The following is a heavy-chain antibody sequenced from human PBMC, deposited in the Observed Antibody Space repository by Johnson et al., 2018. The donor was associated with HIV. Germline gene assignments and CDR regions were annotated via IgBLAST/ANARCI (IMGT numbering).Heavy chain of an antibody. CDR2: ISTSGSSI. J-gene: IGHJ3*02. D-gene: IGHD3-22*01. V-gene: IGHV3-11*04. CDR1: GFTFSDYY. Sequence: QVQLVESGGGLVKPGGSLRLSCAASGFTFSDYYMSWIRQAPGKGLEWVSYISTSGSSIYYTDSVKGRVTISRDNAKNSLYLQMNSLRAEDTAVYYCARDYYDCSGYHHAFDIWGQGTMVTVSS. CDR3: ARDYYDCSGYHHAFDI.